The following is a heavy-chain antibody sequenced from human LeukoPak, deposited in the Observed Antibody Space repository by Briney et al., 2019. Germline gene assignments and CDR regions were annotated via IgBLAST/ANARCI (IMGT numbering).Heavy chain of an antibody. V-gene: IGHV1-2*02. CDR1: GYTFTGYY. CDR3: ARDRSGSYYGTGDGFDI. CDR2: INPNSGGT. Sequence: GASVKVSCKASGYTFTGYYMHWVRQAPGQGLEWMGWINPNSGGTNYAQKFQGRVTMTRDTSISTAYMELSRLRSDDTAVYYCARDRSGSYYGTGDGFDIWGQGTMVTVSS. J-gene: IGHJ3*02. D-gene: IGHD1-26*01.